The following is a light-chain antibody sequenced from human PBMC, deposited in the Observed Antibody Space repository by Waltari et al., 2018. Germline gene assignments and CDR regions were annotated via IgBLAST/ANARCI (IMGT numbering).Light chain of an antibody. V-gene: IGKV1-5*03. CDR3: QQYHDYSA. Sequence: DTQMTQTPSTLSASVGDRVPITCQASHSILTSLAWYQQKPGKPPRLLIYKAFNLESGVPGRFSGSASGTEFNLTISSLQPDDSATYYCQQYHDYSAFGQGTKLEIK. J-gene: IGKJ2*01. CDR2: KAF. CDR1: HSILTS.